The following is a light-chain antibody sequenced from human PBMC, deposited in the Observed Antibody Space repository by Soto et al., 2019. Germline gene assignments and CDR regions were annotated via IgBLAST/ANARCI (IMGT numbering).Light chain of an antibody. CDR3: QQYNNWPPIS. CDR1: QSVGTN. J-gene: IGKJ5*01. CDR2: GAS. Sequence: EIVMTQSPATLSVSPGERATLSCRAGQSVGTNLAWYQQKPGQAPRLLIYGASSRATGIPARFSGSGSGTEFTLTISGQQSEDFAIYYCQQYNNWPPISFGQGTRLEIK. V-gene: IGKV3-15*01.